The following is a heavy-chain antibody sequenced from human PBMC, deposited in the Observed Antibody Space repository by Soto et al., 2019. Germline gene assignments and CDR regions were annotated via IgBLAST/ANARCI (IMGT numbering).Heavy chain of an antibody. J-gene: IGHJ4*02. CDR1: GGTFSSYS. CDR3: ARDGGRHSGGIDY. D-gene: IGHD1-26*01. CDR2: IIPIFGTA. V-gene: IGHV1-69*01. Sequence: QVQLVQSGAEVKKPGSSVKVSCKASGGTFSSYSINWVRQAPGQGLEWMGEIIPIFGTANYAQKVQGRVTITADESTGTAYMELSSLSSEDTAVYSCARDGGRHSGGIDYWGQGTLVTVSS.